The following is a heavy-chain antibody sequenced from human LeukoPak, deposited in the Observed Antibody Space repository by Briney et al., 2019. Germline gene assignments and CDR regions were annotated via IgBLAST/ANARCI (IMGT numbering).Heavy chain of an antibody. CDR1: GYTLTELS. Sequence: ASVKVSCKVSGYTLTELSMHWVRQAPGKGLEWMGSFDPEDGETIYAQKFQGRVTMTEDTSTDTAYMELSSLRSEDTAVYYCATRDYYYDSSGYYGYFDYWGQGTLVTVSS. V-gene: IGHV1-24*01. CDR2: FDPEDGET. CDR3: ATRDYYYDSSGYYGYFDY. D-gene: IGHD3-22*01. J-gene: IGHJ4*02.